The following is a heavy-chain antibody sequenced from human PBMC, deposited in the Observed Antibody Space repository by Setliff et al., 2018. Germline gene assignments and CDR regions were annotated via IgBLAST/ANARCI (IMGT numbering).Heavy chain of an antibody. Sequence: PGGSLRLSCAASGFTFSDHHIDWVRQAPGKGLERVGRSRGKANTYTIAYYVDSVKGRFTISRDNAKNSLYLQMNSLRAEDTAVYYCARDLIRGAPNWFDPWGQGTLVTVSS. V-gene: IGHV3-72*01. CDR2: SRGKANTYTI. D-gene: IGHD3-10*01. J-gene: IGHJ5*02. CDR3: ARDLIRGAPNWFDP. CDR1: GFTFSDHH.